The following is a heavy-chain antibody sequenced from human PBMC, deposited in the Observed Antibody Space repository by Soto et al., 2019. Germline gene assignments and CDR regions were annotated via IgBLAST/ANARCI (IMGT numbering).Heavy chain of an antibody. J-gene: IGHJ5*02. V-gene: IGHV3-23*01. Sequence: GGSLRLSCAASGFTFSSYAMSWVRQAPGKGLEWVSAISGSGGSTYYADSVKGRFTISRDNSENTLYLQMNSLRAEDTAVYYCAKPQYSSGWYRFDPWGQGTLVTVSS. D-gene: IGHD6-19*01. CDR3: AKPQYSSGWYRFDP. CDR2: ISGSGGST. CDR1: GFTFSSYA.